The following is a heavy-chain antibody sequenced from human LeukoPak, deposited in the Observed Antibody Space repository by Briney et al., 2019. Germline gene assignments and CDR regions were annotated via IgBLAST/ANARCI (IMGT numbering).Heavy chain of an antibody. Sequence: PGGSLRLSCAASGFTFSSYAMRWVRQAPGKGLEWVANIKEDGSVMYYVDSLKGRFTISRDSAQNSLYLQMNSLRVEDTAVYFCARELWGSYSTGSYLDYWGQGALVTVSS. V-gene: IGHV3-7*01. D-gene: IGHD6-19*01. CDR1: GFTFSSYA. J-gene: IGHJ4*02. CDR3: ARELWGSYSTGSYLDY. CDR2: IKEDGSVM.